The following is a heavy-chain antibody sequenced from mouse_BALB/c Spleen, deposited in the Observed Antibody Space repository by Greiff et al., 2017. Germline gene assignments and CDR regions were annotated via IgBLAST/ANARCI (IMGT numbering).Heavy chain of an antibody. V-gene: IGHV2-9*02. Sequence: QVQLQQSGPGLVAPSQSLSITCTVSGFSLTSYGVHWVRQPPGKGLEWPGVIWAGGSTNYNSNLMSRLSISKDNSKSQVFLKMNSLQTDDTAMYYCARVPSNWYYFDYWGQGTTLTVSS. CDR1: GFSLTSYG. CDR2: IWAGGST. J-gene: IGHJ2*01. CDR3: ARVPSNWYYFDY. D-gene: IGHD4-1*01.